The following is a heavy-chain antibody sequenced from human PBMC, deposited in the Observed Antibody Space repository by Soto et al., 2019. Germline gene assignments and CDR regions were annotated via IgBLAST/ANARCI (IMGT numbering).Heavy chain of an antibody. Sequence: ASVKVSCKVSGFSFTADYIHWVQQAPGKGLEWVGLIDPEDGETIYAENFQGRVTISADTSTDTVYMELTSLISDDTAVYYCATNARIPLNRFDPWGQGTLVTVSS. CDR2: IDPEDGET. CDR3: ATNARIPLNRFDP. D-gene: IGHD2-8*01. J-gene: IGHJ5*02. CDR1: GFSFTADY. V-gene: IGHV1-69-2*01.